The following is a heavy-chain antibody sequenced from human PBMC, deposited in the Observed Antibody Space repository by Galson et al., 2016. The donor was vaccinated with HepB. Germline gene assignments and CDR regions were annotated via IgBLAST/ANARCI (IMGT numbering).Heavy chain of an antibody. V-gene: IGHV3-43*01. D-gene: IGHD3-10*01. Sequence: SLRLSCAASGFTFDDYTMHWVRQAPGKGLEWVALISWDGRSPDYADSVRGRFTISRDNGQNILCLQMNSLTTGDTALYYCGKDWGSLCERSGKGMDVWGQGTTVIVSS. CDR1: GFTFDDYT. CDR2: ISWDGRSP. CDR3: GKDWGSLCERSGKGMDV. J-gene: IGHJ6*02.